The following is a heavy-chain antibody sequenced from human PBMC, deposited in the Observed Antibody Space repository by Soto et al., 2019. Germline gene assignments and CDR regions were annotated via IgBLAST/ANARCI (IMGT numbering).Heavy chain of an antibody. CDR1: GGIFNNYA. D-gene: IGHD3-10*01. CDR2: VIPIFGTA. J-gene: IGHJ6*02. Sequence: SVKVSCKASGGIFNNYAINWVRQAPGQGREWMGIVIPIFGTANYAQKLQGRVTMTADTSTSTAYMELRSLRSDDTAVYYCARDRKRLLWFGIGYYYYGMDVWGQGTTVNVSS. CDR3: ARDRKRLLWFGIGYYYYGMDV. V-gene: IGHV1-69*06.